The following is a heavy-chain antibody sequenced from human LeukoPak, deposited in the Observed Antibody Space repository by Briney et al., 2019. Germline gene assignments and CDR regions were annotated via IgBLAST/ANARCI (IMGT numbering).Heavy chain of an antibody. D-gene: IGHD6-19*01. V-gene: IGHV3-21*01. CDR2: ISSSSSYI. CDR1: GFTFSSYS. J-gene: IGHJ4*02. CDR3: AREGAPRYSSGWYLDY. Sequence: GGSLRLSCAASGFTFSSYSMNWVRQAPGKGLECVSSISSSSSYIYYADSVKGRFTISRDNAKNSLYLQMNSLRAEDTAVYYCAREGAPRYSSGWYLDYWGQGTLVTVSS.